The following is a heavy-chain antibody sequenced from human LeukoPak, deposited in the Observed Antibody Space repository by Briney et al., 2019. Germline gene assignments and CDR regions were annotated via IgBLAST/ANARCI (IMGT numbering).Heavy chain of an antibody. CDR1: GYTFTSYA. D-gene: IGHD5-18*01. J-gene: IGHJ6*02. CDR3: AREDTAMVIGMDV. Sequence: ASVKVSCKASGYTFTSYAMHWVRQAPGQRLEWMGWINAGNGNTKYSRKFQGRVTITRDTSASTAYMELSSLRSEDTAVYYCAREDTAMVIGMDVWGQGTTVTVSS. CDR2: INAGNGNT. V-gene: IGHV1-3*01.